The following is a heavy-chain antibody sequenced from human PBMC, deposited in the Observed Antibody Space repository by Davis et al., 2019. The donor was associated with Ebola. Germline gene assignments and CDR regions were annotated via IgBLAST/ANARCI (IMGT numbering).Heavy chain of an antibody. J-gene: IGHJ6*02. Sequence: SVKVSCKASGGTFSSYAISWVRQAPGQGLEWMGGIIPIFGTANYAQKFQGRVTITADKSTSTAYMELSSLRSEDTAVYYCARECSGGSCYSYYYYYGMDVWGQGTTVTVSS. V-gene: IGHV1-69*06. CDR3: ARECSGGSCYSYYYYYGMDV. CDR1: GGTFSSYA. CDR2: IIPIFGTA. D-gene: IGHD2-15*01.